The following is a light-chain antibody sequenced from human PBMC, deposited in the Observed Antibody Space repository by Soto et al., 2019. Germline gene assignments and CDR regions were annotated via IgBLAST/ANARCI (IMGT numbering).Light chain of an antibody. CDR2: DAS. Sequence: DIQMTQSPSTLSASVGDRVTITCRASQSISSWLAWYQQKPGKAPKLLIYDASSLESVVPSRFGGSGSGTEFTLTISSLQPDDFATYYCQQYNSYWTFGQGTKVEIK. CDR3: QQYNSYWT. J-gene: IGKJ1*01. CDR1: QSISSW. V-gene: IGKV1-5*01.